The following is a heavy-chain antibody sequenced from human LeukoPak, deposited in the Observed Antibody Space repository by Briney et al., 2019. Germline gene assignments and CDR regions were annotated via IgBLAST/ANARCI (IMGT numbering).Heavy chain of an antibody. CDR3: ARVIVGKGEKTSIAVAGTGHYFDY. Sequence: PSETLSLTCAVYGGSFSGYYWSWIRQPPGKGLEWIGEINHSGSTNYNPSLKSRVTISVDTSKNQFSLKLSSVTAADTAVYYCARVIVGKGEKTSIAVAGTGHYFDYWGQGTLVTVSS. J-gene: IGHJ4*02. CDR2: INHSGST. V-gene: IGHV4-34*01. CDR1: GGSFSGYY. D-gene: IGHD6-19*01.